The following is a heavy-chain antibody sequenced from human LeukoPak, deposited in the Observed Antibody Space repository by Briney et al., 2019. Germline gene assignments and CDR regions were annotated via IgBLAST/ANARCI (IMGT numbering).Heavy chain of an antibody. D-gene: IGHD3-3*01. V-gene: IGHV3-23*01. Sequence: GGSLRLSCAASGFTFSSYAMSWVRQAPGKGLEWVSAISGSGGSTYYADSVKGRFTISRDNSKNTLYLQMNSLRPDDTAVYYCARVQSPYYDFWSGPGAGGMDVWGQGTTVTVSS. CDR3: ARVQSPYYDFWSGPGAGGMDV. CDR2: ISGSGGST. J-gene: IGHJ6*02. CDR1: GFTFSSYA.